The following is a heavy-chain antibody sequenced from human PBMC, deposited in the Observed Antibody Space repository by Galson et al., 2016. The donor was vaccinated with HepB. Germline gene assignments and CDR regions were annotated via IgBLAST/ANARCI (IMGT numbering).Heavy chain of an antibody. CDR1: GFNFDDYY. CDR3: SDLGGWFRNLGVDS. J-gene: IGHJ4*02. CDR2: ISPSGGTI. Sequence: SLRLSCAASGFNFDDYYMAWIRQAPGAGLECVSYISPSGGTIYYRDSVKGRFTISRDNSKNSVFLQMNSLRADDDAVYFCSDLGGWFRNLGVDSWGQGTLVTVSS. D-gene: IGHD1-14*01. V-gene: IGHV3-11*01.